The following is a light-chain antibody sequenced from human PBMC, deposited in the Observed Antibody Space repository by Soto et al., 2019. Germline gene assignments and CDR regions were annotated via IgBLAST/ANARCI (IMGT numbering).Light chain of an antibody. Sequence: DIQMTQSPSSVSASIGDRVTITCRASQIIGSWLAWYQQKPGKAPTLLIYAASSLQSGVPSRFSGSGSGTDFTLTITILQAEDSATYYCQQANSFPFTFGPGTKVHIK. V-gene: IGKV1-12*02. CDR3: QQANSFPFT. CDR2: AAS. J-gene: IGKJ3*01. CDR1: QIIGSW.